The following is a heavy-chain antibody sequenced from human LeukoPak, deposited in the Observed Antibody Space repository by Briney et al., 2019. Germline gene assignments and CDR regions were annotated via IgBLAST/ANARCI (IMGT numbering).Heavy chain of an antibody. Sequence: PSETLSLTCTVSGGSISSYYWSWIRQPPGKGLEWIGEINHSGSTNYNPSLKSRVTISVDTSKNQFSLKLSSVTAADTAVYYCARGLTGYYDFWSGPRDAFDIWGQGTMVTVSS. J-gene: IGHJ3*02. CDR2: INHSGST. CDR1: GGSISSYY. V-gene: IGHV4-34*01. D-gene: IGHD3-3*01. CDR3: ARGLTGYYDFWSGPRDAFDI.